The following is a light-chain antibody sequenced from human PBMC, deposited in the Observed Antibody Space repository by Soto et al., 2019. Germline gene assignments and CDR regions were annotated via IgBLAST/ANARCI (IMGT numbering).Light chain of an antibody. CDR1: QSINNW. Sequence: DVQMTQSPSSLSASVGDRVTITCRASQSINNWLAWYQQKPGKAPKFLIYDASTLETGVPSRFSGSASGTAFTLTISGLPPEDVASYYCQQYDTYPLTFGGGTRVELK. CDR2: DAS. J-gene: IGKJ4*01. V-gene: IGKV1-5*01. CDR3: QQYDTYPLT.